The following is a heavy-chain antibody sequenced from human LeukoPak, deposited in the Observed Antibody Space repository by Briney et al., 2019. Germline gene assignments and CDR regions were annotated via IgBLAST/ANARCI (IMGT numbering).Heavy chain of an antibody. J-gene: IGHJ5*02. CDR3: ARAQYGDYGEFDP. CDR2: INSDGSST. D-gene: IGHD4-17*01. Sequence: GGSLRLSCAASGFTFSSYWMHWVRQAPGKGLVWFSRINSDGSSTSYADSVKGRFTISRDNAKNTLYLQMNSLRAEDTAVYYCARAQYGDYGEFDPWGQGTLVTVSS. CDR1: GFTFSSYW. V-gene: IGHV3-74*01.